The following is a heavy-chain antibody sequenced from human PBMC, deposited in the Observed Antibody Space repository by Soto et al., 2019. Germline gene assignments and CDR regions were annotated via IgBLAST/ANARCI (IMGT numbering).Heavy chain of an antibody. Sequence: GGSLRLSCAASGFTFSSYPMTWFRQAPGKGLEWVSAISGSGGSTYYADSVKGRFTISRDNSKNTLYLQMNSLRAEDTAVYYCAKEIAARPNYYGMDVWGQGTSVTVSS. CDR1: GFTFSSYP. CDR3: AKEIAARPNYYGMDV. D-gene: IGHD6-6*01. CDR2: ISGSGGST. V-gene: IGHV3-23*01. J-gene: IGHJ6*02.